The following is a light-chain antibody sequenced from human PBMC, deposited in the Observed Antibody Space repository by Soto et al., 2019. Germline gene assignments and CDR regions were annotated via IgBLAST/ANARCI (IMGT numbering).Light chain of an antibody. J-gene: IGKJ3*01. Sequence: VLTQSRGTLSLSRGERATLSCRASQSLSSGSLAWYQQKPGQAPRLLIFAASARVTGIPDRFSGSGSGTGFTLTISRLEPEDFAVYYCQYYGSSPPFTFGPGT. CDR3: QYYGSSPPFT. CDR2: AAS. CDR1: QSLSSGS. V-gene: IGKV3-20*01.